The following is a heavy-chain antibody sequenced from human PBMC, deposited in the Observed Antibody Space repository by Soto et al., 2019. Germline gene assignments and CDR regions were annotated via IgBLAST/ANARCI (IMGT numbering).Heavy chain of an antibody. J-gene: IGHJ4*02. CDR2: IIPIFGTA. CDR3: ARECIAAHTYFDY. CDR1: GGTFSSYA. Sequence: SVKVYCRASGGTFSSYAISWVRQAPGQGLEWMGGIIPIFGTANYAQKFQGRVTITADESTSTAYMELSSLRCEDTAVYYCARECIAAHTYFDYWGQGTLVTVSS. D-gene: IGHD6-6*01. V-gene: IGHV1-69*13.